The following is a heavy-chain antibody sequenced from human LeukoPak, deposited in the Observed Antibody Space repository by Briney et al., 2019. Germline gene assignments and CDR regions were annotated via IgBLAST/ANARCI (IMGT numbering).Heavy chain of an antibody. D-gene: IGHD3-10*01. CDR3: AKAWFGERSGGGIDY. J-gene: IGHJ4*02. CDR1: GFSFDDYD. V-gene: IGHV3-43*02. Sequence: GGSLRLSCAASGFSFDDYDIHWVRQAPGKGLEWVSLISGDGGSTYYADSVKGRFTISRDNSKNSLYLQMNSLRTEDTALYYCAKAWFGERSGGGIDYWGQGTLVTVSS. CDR2: ISGDGGST.